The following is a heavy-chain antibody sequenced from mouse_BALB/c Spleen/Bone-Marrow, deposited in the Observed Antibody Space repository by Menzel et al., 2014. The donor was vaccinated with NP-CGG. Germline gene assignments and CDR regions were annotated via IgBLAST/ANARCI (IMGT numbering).Heavy chain of an antibody. CDR3: ARGAYYYGSSYDAMDY. D-gene: IGHD1-1*01. CDR1: GFTFSSFG. CDR2: ISSGSSTI. J-gene: IGHJ4*01. V-gene: IGHV5-17*02. Sequence: EVMLVESGGGLVQPGGSRKLSCAASGFTFSSFGMHWVRQAPEKGLEWVAYISSGSSTIYCADTVKGRFTISRDNPKNTLFLQMTSLRSEDTAMYYCARGAYYYGSSYDAMDYWGQGTSVTVSS.